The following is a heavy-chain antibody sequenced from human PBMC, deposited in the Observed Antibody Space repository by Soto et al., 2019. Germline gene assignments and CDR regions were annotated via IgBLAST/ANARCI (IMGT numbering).Heavy chain of an antibody. J-gene: IGHJ4*02. CDR1: GGSFSGYY. CDR2: INHSGST. D-gene: IGHD6-19*01. V-gene: IGHV4-34*01. Sequence: PSETLSLTCAVYGGSFSGYYWSWIRQPPGKGLEWIGEINHSGSTNYNPSLKSRVTISVDTSKNQFSLKLSSVTAADTAVYYCARVWEQWLTKLYYFDYWGQGTRVTVSS. CDR3: ARVWEQWLTKLYYFDY.